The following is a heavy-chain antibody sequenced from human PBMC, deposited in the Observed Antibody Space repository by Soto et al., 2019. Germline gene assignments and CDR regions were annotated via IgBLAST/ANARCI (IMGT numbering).Heavy chain of an antibody. CDR2: IYYRGST. V-gene: IGHV4-39*01. Sequence: QSPTLSLTCNVSGGSISSSNYYWAWIRQPPGKGLEWIGSIYYRGSTYSNPSLKSRVTISVDTSKNQFSLRLSSVTAADTAVYSCASALGDTIFDYWGQGLLVTVSS. D-gene: IGHD3-16*01. CDR1: GGSISSSNYY. CDR3: ASALGDTIFDY. J-gene: IGHJ4*02.